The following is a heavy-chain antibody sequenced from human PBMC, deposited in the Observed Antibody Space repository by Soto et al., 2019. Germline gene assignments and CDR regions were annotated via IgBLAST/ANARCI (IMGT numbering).Heavy chain of an antibody. D-gene: IGHD3-9*01. CDR1: GGSISSSSYY. Sequence: QLQLQESGPGLVKPSETLSLTCTVSGGSISSSSYYWGWIRQPPGKGLEWIGSIYYSGSTYYNPSLKSRVTMSVDTSKNQFSLKLSSVTAADTAVYYCARHVSYDILTGYNWFDPWGQGTLVTVSS. V-gene: IGHV4-39*01. CDR2: IYYSGST. CDR3: ARHVSYDILTGYNWFDP. J-gene: IGHJ5*02.